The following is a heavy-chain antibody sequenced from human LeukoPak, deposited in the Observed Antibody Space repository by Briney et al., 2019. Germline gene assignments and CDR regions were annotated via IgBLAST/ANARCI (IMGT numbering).Heavy chain of an antibody. V-gene: IGHV1-46*01. Sequence: ASVKVSCKSSGYTFTRHYLHWVRQAPGQGLEWVGLINPTGTSSWSAQKFQGRVALTRDMSTSTDYMELSSLRSEDTAVYYCATGAGTTGNWGQGTLVIVSS. CDR3: ATGAGTTGN. J-gene: IGHJ4*02. D-gene: IGHD1-1*01. CDR1: GYTFTRHY. CDR2: INPTGTSS.